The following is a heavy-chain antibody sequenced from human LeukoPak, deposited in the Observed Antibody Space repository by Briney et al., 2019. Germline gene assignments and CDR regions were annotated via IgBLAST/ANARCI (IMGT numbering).Heavy chain of an antibody. V-gene: IGHV4-34*01. CDR1: GGSFSDYY. CDR3: ARGRQDVNMILVVMACVSYYLDV. D-gene: IGHD3-22*01. CDR2: MSPSGSS. J-gene: IGHJ6*03. Sequence: SETLSLTCAVYGGSFSDYYWTWIRQTPGKGLEWIGEMSPSGSSNYNPSLKSRVTISVDTSKNQFSLKLRSVTAADTAVYYCARGRQDVNMILVVMACVSYYLDVRSKGTTVTVS.